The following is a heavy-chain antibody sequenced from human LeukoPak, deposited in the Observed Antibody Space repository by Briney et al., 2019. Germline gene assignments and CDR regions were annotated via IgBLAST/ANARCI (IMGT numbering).Heavy chain of an antibody. Sequence: GGSLRLSCAASGFSFSSFSMNWVRQAPGKGLEWVSYISSSSSTIYYADSVKGRFTISRDNAKNSLFLQMNSLGAEDTAVYYCARDAVGIYRIIDYWGQGNLVTVSS. D-gene: IGHD6-13*01. CDR1: GFSFSSFS. CDR3: ARDAVGIYRIIDY. V-gene: IGHV3-48*04. J-gene: IGHJ4*02. CDR2: ISSSSSTI.